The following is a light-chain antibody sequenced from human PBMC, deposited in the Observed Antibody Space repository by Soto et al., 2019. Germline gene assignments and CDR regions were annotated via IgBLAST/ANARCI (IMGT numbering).Light chain of an antibody. V-gene: IGKV3-20*01. J-gene: IGKJ3*01. CDR3: QQYGSSPPVIT. CDR2: GAS. Sequence: EIVLTQSPGTLSLSPGERGTLSCRASQSVSSNYLAWYQQRPGQAPRLLIYGASSRATGVPDRFSGSGSGTDFTLTISRIEHEDFAMSYCQQYGSSPPVITFGPGTKGYIK. CDR1: QSVSSNY.